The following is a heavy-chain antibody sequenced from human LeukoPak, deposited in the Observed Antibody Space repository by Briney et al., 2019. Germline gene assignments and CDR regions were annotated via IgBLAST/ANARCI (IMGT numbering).Heavy chain of an antibody. CDR2: IYYSGST. J-gene: IGHJ4*02. D-gene: IGHD3-3*01. V-gene: IGHV4-39*01. CDR3: ARATSNDYDFWSGYVH. CDR1: GGSISSSSYY. Sequence: SETLSHTCTVSGGSISSSSYYWGWIRQPPGKGLEWIGSIYYSGSTYYNPSLKSRVTISVDTSKNQFSLKLNSVTAADTAVYYCARATSNDYDFWSGYVHWGQGTLVTVSS.